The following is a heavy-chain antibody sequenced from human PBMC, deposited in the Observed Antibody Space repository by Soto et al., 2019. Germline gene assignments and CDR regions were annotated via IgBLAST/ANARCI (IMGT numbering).Heavy chain of an antibody. Sequence: GASVKVSCKASGGTFSSYAISWVRQAPGQGLEWMGGIIPIFGTANYAQKFQGRVTFTADESTSTAYMELSSLRSEDTAVYYCARGDALPVYGMDVWGQGTTVTVSS. D-gene: IGHD2-21*02. J-gene: IGHJ6*02. CDR2: IIPIFGTA. CDR1: GGTFSSYA. CDR3: ARGDALPVYGMDV. V-gene: IGHV1-69*13.